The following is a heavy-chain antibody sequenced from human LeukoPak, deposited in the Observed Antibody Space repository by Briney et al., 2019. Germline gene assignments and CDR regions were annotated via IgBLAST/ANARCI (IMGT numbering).Heavy chain of an antibody. CDR3: ARDYYDFWSGSGRNGNDYYYYYYMDV. CDR1: RGIFSSYA. J-gene: IGHJ6*03. Sequence: SVKVSCKATRGIFSSYAISWVRQAPGQGLEWMGGIIPIFGTANYAQKFQGRVTITADESTSTAYIELSSLRSEDTAVYYCARDYYDFWSGSGRNGNDYYYYYYMDVWGKGTTVTVSS. V-gene: IGHV1-69*13. CDR2: IIPIFGTA. D-gene: IGHD3-3*01.